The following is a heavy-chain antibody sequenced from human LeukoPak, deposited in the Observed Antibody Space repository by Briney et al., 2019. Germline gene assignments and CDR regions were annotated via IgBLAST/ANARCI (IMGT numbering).Heavy chain of an antibody. CDR2: ISSSSSYI. V-gene: IGHV3-21*01. J-gene: IGHJ4*02. CDR1: GFTVSSNY. D-gene: IGHD3-22*01. Sequence: GGSLRLSCAASGFTVSSNYMSWVRQAPGKGLEWVSSISSSSSYIYYADSVKGRFTISRDNAKNSLYLQMNSLRAEDTAVYYCARDSYDSSGYYRGDFDYWGQGTLVTVSS. CDR3: ARDSYDSSGYYRGDFDY.